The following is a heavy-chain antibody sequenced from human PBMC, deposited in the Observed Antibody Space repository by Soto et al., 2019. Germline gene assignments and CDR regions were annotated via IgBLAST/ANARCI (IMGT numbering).Heavy chain of an antibody. CDR2: MNPNSGTT. Sequence: RASVKVSCKASGYTFTSFDIHWLRQATGQGLEWMGWMNPNSGTTNYAQKFQDRVTMTRNTSISTAYMEVSSLRSDDTAIYYCARPYYSGWFLFTSWGQGTLVTVSS. D-gene: IGHD6-19*01. J-gene: IGHJ5*02. V-gene: IGHV1-8*01. CDR1: GYTFTSFD. CDR3: ARPYYSGWFLFTS.